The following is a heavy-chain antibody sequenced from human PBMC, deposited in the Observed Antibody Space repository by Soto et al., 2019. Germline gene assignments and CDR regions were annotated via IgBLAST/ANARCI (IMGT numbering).Heavy chain of an antibody. J-gene: IGHJ4*02. CDR3: ARYGSQAGRYFDH. V-gene: IGHV5-51*01. D-gene: IGHD1-26*01. Sequence: PGESLKISCKGFGYSFGSYWIGWVRQMPGKGLEWMGIIYPGDSDTIYSPSFQGQVTISADKSISTAYLQWGSLKASDTAMYYCARYGSQAGRYFDHWGQGTLVTVSS. CDR1: GYSFGSYW. CDR2: IYPGDSDT.